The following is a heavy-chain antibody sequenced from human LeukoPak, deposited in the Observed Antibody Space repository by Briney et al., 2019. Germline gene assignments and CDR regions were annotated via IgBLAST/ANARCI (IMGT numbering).Heavy chain of an antibody. CDR2: INPSGGST. CDR1: GYTFTSYC. Sequence: ASVKVSCKASGYTFTSYCMHWVRQAPGQGLEWMGIINPSGGSTSYAQKFQGRVTMTRDTSTSTVYMELSSLRSEDTAVYYCARDTSYDSSGYRFDYWGQGTLVTVSS. CDR3: ARDTSYDSSGYRFDY. J-gene: IGHJ4*02. D-gene: IGHD3-22*01. V-gene: IGHV1-46*01.